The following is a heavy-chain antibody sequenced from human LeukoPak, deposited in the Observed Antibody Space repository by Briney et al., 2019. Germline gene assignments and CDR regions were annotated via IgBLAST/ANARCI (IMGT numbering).Heavy chain of an antibody. V-gene: IGHV4-4*07. J-gene: IGHJ6*03. Sequence: SETLSLTCTASGGSISNYYWSWIRQPAGKGLEWIGRIYISGSTNYNPSLKSRVTMSGDTSKNQFSLKLSSVTAADTAVYYCARSLEYSSSSSYYYYMDVWGKGTTVTVSS. D-gene: IGHD6-6*01. CDR1: GGSISNYY. CDR2: IYISGST. CDR3: ARSLEYSSSSSYYYYMDV.